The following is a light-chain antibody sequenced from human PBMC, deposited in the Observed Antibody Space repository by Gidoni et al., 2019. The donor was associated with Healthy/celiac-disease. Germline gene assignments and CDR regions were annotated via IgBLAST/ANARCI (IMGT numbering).Light chain of an antibody. CDR2: RDG. CDR1: NIGGKN. CDR3: QVWDSITAWV. Sequence: SYELTQPLSVSVALGQTARITCGGNNIGGKNVHWYQQKPGQAPVLVIYRDGNRPSGIPERFSGSNSVNTATLTISRAQAGDEADYYCQVWDSITAWVFGGGTKLTVL. V-gene: IGLV3-9*01. J-gene: IGLJ3*02.